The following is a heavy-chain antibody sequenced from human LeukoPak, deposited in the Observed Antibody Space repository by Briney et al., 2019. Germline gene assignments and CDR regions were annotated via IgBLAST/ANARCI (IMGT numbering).Heavy chain of an antibody. CDR1: GGSISSGSYY. CDR3: ARWEESDAFDI. CDR2: LYYSGST. J-gene: IGHJ3*02. V-gene: IGHV4-39*01. Sequence: PSETLSLTCTVSGGSISSGSYYWSWIRQPAGKGLEWIGSLYYSGSTYYNPSLKSRVTISVDTSKNQFSLKLSSVTAADTALYYCARWEESDAFDIWGQGTMVTVSS. D-gene: IGHD1-26*01.